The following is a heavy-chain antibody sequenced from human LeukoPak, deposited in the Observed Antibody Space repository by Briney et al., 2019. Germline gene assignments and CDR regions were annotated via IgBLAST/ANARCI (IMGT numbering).Heavy chain of an antibody. J-gene: IGHJ4*02. D-gene: IGHD3-3*01. Sequence: GGSLRLSCAASGFTFSSYNMNWVCQAPGKGLEWVSSISSSSSSYIYYADSLEGRFTISRDNAKNSLYLQMNSLRAEDTAVYYCARAPGPDFWSGYHYWGQGTLVTVSS. CDR2: ISSSSSSYI. V-gene: IGHV3-21*01. CDR1: GFTFSSYN. CDR3: ARAPGPDFWSGYHY.